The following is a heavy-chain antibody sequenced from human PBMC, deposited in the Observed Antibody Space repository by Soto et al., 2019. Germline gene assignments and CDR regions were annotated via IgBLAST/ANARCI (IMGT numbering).Heavy chain of an antibody. CDR2: ISTYNGNT. V-gene: IGHV1-18*01. J-gene: IGHJ5*02. CDR1: GYTFTSYD. CDR3: ARGFRVAATRWWFDP. Sequence: QVQLVQSGAEVKKPGASVKVSCKASGYTFTSYDISWVRQAPGQGLEWMGWISTYNGNTNYAQKLQGRLTMTTDTSTSTAYMELRSLRSDDTAVYYCARGFRVAATRWWFDPWGQGTLVTVSS. D-gene: IGHD2-15*01.